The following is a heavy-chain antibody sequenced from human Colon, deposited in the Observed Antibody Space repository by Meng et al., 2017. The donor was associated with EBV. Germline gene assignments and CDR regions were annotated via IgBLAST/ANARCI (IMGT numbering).Heavy chain of an antibody. CDR2: INYSGNT. CDR1: DGSFSGYY. D-gene: IGHD6-19*01. Sequence: QVQLQQWGAGLLKPSXPLSLTCAVYDGSFSGYYWSWIRQPPGKGLKWVAEINYSGNTNYSPSLKSRVNISIDTSKNQFSLKLSSVTAADTAIYYCARRLAALDYWGQGTLVTVSS. CDR3: ARRLAALDY. V-gene: IGHV4-34*01. J-gene: IGHJ4*02.